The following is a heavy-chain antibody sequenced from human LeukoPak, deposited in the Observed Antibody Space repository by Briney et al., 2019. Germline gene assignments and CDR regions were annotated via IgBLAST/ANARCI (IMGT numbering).Heavy chain of an antibody. D-gene: IGHD6-13*01. CDR3: AKGRYSSSLYCFDY. Sequence: GGSLRLSCAASGFTFSSYAMSWVRQAPGKGLEWVSAISGSGGSTYYADSVKGRFTISRDNAKNSLYLQMNSLRAEDTALYYCAKGRYSSSLYCFDYWGQGTLVTVSS. CDR2: ISGSGGST. V-gene: IGHV3-23*01. CDR1: GFTFSSYA. J-gene: IGHJ4*02.